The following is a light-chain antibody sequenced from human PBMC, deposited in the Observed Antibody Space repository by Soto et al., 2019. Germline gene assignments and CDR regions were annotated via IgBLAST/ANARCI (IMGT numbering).Light chain of an antibody. Sequence: IVLTQSPGTLSLSPGERATLSCRASQSVTSDYLAWYQQKPGQAPRALIYGISSRATGIPGRFSGSGSGTDLNLTINEHEPDDSAVYYCQHYGSSPLTFGRGTKVEIK. V-gene: IGKV3-20*01. CDR3: QHYGSSPLT. CDR2: GIS. CDR1: QSVTSDY. J-gene: IGKJ1*01.